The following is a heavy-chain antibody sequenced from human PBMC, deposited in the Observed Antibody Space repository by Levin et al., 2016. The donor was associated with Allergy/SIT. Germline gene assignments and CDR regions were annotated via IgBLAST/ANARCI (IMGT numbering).Heavy chain of an antibody. V-gene: IGHV3-21*01. Sequence: VRQAPGKGLEWVSSISSSSSYIYYADSVKGRFTISRDNAKNSLYLQMNSLRAEDTAVYYCARGRNYDILTGYYTWGQGTLVTVSS. CDR2: ISSSSSYI. CDR3: ARGRNYDILTGYYT. D-gene: IGHD3-9*01. J-gene: IGHJ5*02.